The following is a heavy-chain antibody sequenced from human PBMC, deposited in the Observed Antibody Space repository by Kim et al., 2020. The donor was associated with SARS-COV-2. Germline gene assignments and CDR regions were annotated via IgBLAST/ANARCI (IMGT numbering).Heavy chain of an antibody. V-gene: IGHV3-23*01. J-gene: IGHJ6*02. Sequence: VKGRFTISRGNSKNTLHLQMNSLRDEDTAIYYCAKDLRGVSISGPWSVDVWGQGTTVSVSS. CDR3: AKDLRGVSISGPWSVDV. D-gene: IGHD1-20*01.